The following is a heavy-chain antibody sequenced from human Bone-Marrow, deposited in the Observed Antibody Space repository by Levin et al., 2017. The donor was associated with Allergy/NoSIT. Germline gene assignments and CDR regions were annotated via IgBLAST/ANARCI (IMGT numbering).Heavy chain of an antibody. J-gene: IGHJ4*02. CDR3: ARDSASSGWYVTWGFDY. D-gene: IGHD6-19*01. V-gene: IGHV3-33*01. CDR2: IWYDGSNK. CDR1: GFTFSSYG. Sequence: GGSLRLSCAASGFTFSSYGMHWVRQAPGKGLEWVAVIWYDGSNKYYADSVKGRFTISRDNSKNTLYLQMNSLRAEDTAVYYCARDSASSGWYVTWGFDYWGQGTLVTVSS.